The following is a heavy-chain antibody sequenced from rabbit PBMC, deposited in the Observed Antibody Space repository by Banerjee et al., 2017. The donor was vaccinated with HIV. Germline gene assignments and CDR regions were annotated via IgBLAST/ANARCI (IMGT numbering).Heavy chain of an antibody. D-gene: IGHD1-1*01. J-gene: IGHJ4*01. Sequence: SLEESGGDLVKPGASLTLTCTASGFSFSSSYDMYWVRQAPGKGLEWIACIYAGSSGDTYYASWAKGRFTISKTSSTTVTLQMTSLTAADTATYFCARSSGSSSGYSFNLWGQGTLVTVS. CDR1: GFSFSSSYD. V-gene: IGHV1S40*01. CDR3: ARSSGSSSGYSFNL. CDR2: IYAGSSGDT.